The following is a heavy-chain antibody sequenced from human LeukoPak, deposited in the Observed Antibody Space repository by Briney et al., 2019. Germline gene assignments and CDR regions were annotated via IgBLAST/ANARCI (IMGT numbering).Heavy chain of an antibody. V-gene: IGHV1-2*04. J-gene: IGHJ4*02. CDR3: ARDPGGLPGHSSSPFDY. CDR1: GYTFTGYY. CDR2: INPNSGGT. Sequence: ASVKVSCKASGYTFTGYYMHWVRQAPGQGLEWMGWINPNSGGTNYAQKFQGWVTMTRDTSISTAYTELSRLRSDDTAVYYCARDPGGLPGHSSSPFDYWGQGTLVTVSS. D-gene: IGHD6-13*01.